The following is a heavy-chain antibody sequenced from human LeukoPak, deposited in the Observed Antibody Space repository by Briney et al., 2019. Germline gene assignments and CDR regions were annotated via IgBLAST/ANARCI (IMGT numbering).Heavy chain of an antibody. J-gene: IGHJ3*02. V-gene: IGHV3-7*01. CDR2: IKQDGSVK. Sequence: GGSLRLSCGASGFTLSSNWMTWVRQAPGRGLEWVASIKQDGSVKYYVDSVKGRFTISRDNARNSLSLQMNSLRAEDTAVYYCAGLYYYGSGSTAFDIWGQGTMVTVSS. D-gene: IGHD3-10*01. CDR3: AGLYYYGSGSTAFDI. CDR1: GFTLSSNW.